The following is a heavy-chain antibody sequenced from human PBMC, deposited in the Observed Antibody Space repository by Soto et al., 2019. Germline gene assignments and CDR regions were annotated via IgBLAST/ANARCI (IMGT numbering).Heavy chain of an antibody. CDR2: ISSDNGNT. CDR1: GYTFYSHS. J-gene: IGHJ6*02. V-gene: IGHV1-18*01. CDR3: ARCIQQDYYYGMDV. D-gene: IGHD5-18*01. Sequence: QAQLVQSGAEVKKPGASVKVSCKASGYTFYSHSISWVRQAPGQGLEWMGRISSDNGNTRYAQKFRGRVTMTTDTPTSTVYMELRTLRSDDTAVYYFARCIQQDYYYGMDVWGQGTTVTVSS.